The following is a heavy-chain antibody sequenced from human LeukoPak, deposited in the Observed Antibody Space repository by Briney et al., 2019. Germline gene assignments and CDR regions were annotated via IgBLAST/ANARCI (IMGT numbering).Heavy chain of an antibody. CDR3: AKGGAMVRGVVDY. CDR1: GFTFSSYG. CDR2: ISYDGSNK. D-gene: IGHD3-10*01. J-gene: IGHJ4*02. V-gene: IGHV3-30*18. Sequence: GGSLRLSCAASGFTFSSYGMRWVRQAPGKGLEWVADISYDGSNKYYANSVKGQFTISRDNSKNTLYLQMTSLRAEDTAVYYCAKGGAMVRGVVDYWGQGTLVTVSS.